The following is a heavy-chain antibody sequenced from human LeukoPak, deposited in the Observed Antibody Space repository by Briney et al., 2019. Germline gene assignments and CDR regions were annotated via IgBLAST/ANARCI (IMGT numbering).Heavy chain of an antibody. Sequence: GGSLRLSCAASGFTFINYGMHWVRQAPGKGLEWVAIIWYDGNTKYYSESVKGRFTISRDNSKNTLYLQMNSLRAEDTAVYYCAKSRTGHDAFDVWGQGTLVTVSS. CDR3: AKSRTGHDAFDV. CDR2: IWYDGNTK. J-gene: IGHJ3*01. V-gene: IGHV3-33*06. D-gene: IGHD3/OR15-3a*01. CDR1: GFTFINYG.